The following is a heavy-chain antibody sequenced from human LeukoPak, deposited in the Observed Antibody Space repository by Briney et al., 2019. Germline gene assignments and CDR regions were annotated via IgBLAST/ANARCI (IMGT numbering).Heavy chain of an antibody. J-gene: IGHJ4*02. CDR3: ARSSAAPGDY. CDR1: GFTFTDYW. D-gene: IGHD6-13*01. CDR2: IKQDGSEK. Sequence: GGSLRLSCAVSGFTFTDYWMSWVRQAPGKGLEWVANIKQDGSEKYYVDSVKGRFTISRDNAKNSLYLQMNSLRAEDTAVYYCARSSAAPGDYWGQGTLVTVSS. V-gene: IGHV3-7*01.